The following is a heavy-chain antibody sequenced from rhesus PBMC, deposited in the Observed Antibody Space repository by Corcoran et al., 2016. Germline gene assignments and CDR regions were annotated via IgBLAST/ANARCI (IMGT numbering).Heavy chain of an antibody. D-gene: IGHD2-39*01. CDR3: ARGVAADY. J-gene: IGHJ4*01. CDR2: ITYDGST. Sequence: QLQLQESGPGLVQPSETLSLPCAVSGGSLSSDYFYWHWFRQPPGEGLEWIGYITYDGSTTSTPSLASRVTISRDTSKNQFSRNLTSVTAADTAVYYCARGVAADYWGQGVLVTVSS. V-gene: IGHV4-122*02. CDR1: GGSLSSDYFY.